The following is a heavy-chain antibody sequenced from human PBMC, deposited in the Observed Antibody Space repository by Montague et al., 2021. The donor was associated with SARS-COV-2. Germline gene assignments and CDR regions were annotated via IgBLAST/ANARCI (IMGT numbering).Heavy chain of an antibody. V-gene: IGHV4-59*01. CDR1: GGAFSSYY. Sequence: SETLSLTCTVSGGAFSSYYWTWTRQPPGKGPEWIGHIYYSGGTKYNPSLQSRVTISVDTSKKQFSLMLSSVTAADTAMYYCARDRYFDWSRAFDPWGQGTLVTVSS. J-gene: IGHJ5*02. CDR2: IYYSGGT. CDR3: ARDRYFDWSRAFDP. D-gene: IGHD3-9*01.